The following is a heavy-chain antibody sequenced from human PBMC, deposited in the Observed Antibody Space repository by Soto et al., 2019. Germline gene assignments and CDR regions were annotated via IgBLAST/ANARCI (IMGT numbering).Heavy chain of an antibody. Sequence: GGSLRLSCAASGFTFSSYGMHWVRQAPGKGLEWVAVIWYDGSNKYYADSVKGRFTISRDNSKNTLYLQMNSLRAEDTAVYYCAREVRRTYYYDSSGYYRYNWFDPWGQGT. V-gene: IGHV3-33*01. D-gene: IGHD3-22*01. CDR3: AREVRRTYYYDSSGYYRYNWFDP. CDR1: GFTFSSYG. CDR2: IWYDGSNK. J-gene: IGHJ5*02.